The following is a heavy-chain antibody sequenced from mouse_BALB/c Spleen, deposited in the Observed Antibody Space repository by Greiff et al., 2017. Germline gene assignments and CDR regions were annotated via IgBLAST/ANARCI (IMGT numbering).Heavy chain of an antibody. V-gene: IGHV1-15*01. CDR2: IDPETGGT. Sequence: VQLQQSGAELVRPGASVTLSCTASGYTFTDYEMHWVKQTPVHGLEWIGAIDPETGGTASNQKFKGKATLTADKSSSTAYMELRSLTSEDSAVYYCTRLGDYGSSFAWFAYWGQGTLVTVSA. CDR1: GYTFTDYE. CDR3: TRLGDYGSSFAWFAY. J-gene: IGHJ3*01. D-gene: IGHD1-1*01.